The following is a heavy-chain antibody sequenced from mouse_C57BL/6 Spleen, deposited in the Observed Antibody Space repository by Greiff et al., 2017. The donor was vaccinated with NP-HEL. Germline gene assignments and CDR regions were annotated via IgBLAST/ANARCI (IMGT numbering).Heavy chain of an antibody. CDR1: GFTFSSYA. Sequence: EVKVVESGGGLVKPGGSLKLSCAASGFTFSSYAMSWVRQTPAKRLEWVATISDGGSYTYYPDNVKGRFTISRDNAKNNLYLQMSHLKSEDTAMYYCARDEVLFDYWGQGTTLTVSS. V-gene: IGHV5-4*01. CDR3: ARDEVLFDY. J-gene: IGHJ2*01. CDR2: ISDGGSYT.